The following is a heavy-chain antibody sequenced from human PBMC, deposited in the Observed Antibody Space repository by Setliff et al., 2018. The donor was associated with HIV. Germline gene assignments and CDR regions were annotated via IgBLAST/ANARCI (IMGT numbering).Heavy chain of an antibody. J-gene: IGHJ5*02. V-gene: IGHV4-34*10. CDR3: ARLWLHYGDDIPKFDP. CDR2: VNAEIKHGGST. D-gene: IGHD4-17*01. CDR1: GGSFSGYY. Sequence: PSETLSLTCAVYGGSFSGYYWTWIRQPPGQRLEWIGEVNAEIKHGGSTNYNPSLKSRVTMSVDTSQNQFSLRLTSLTAADTAVYFCARLWLHYGDDIPKFDPWGQGTLVTVSS.